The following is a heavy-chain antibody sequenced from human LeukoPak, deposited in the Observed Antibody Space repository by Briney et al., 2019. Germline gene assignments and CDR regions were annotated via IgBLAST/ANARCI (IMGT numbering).Heavy chain of an antibody. CDR2: ISRSGSTI. J-gene: IGHJ4*02. Sequence: PGGSLRLSCAASGFTFSDYYMSWIRQAPGKGLEWVSYISRSGSTIYYADSVKGRFTISRDNAKNSLYLQMNSLRAEDTAVYYCARAAAAGRFLDYWGQGTLVTVSS. CDR1: GFTFSDYY. CDR3: ARAAAAGRFLDY. V-gene: IGHV3-11*04. D-gene: IGHD6-13*01.